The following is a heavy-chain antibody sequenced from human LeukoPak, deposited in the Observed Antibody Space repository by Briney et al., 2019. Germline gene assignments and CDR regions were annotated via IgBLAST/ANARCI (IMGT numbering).Heavy chain of an antibody. V-gene: IGHV4-34*01. CDR3: ARGTMTTVAPAFDY. D-gene: IGHD4-23*01. CDR1: GGSFSGYY. J-gene: IGHJ4*02. CDR2: INHSEST. Sequence: PSETLSLTCAVYGGSFSGYYWGWIRPPPGKGLEWIGDINHSESTNYNPSLKSRVTISVDTSKNQFSLKLSSVTAADTAVYYCARGTMTTVAPAFDYWGQGTLVTVSS.